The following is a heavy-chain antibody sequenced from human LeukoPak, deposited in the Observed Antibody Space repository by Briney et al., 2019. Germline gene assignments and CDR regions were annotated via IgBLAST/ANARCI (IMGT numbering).Heavy chain of an antibody. D-gene: IGHD7-27*01. CDR2: VYYSGST. J-gene: IGHJ4*02. V-gene: IGHV4-59*01. CDR1: GDFITAYY. Sequence: RSSETLSLTCTVSGDFITAYYWSWIRQPPGKGLEWIGYVYYSGSTEYNPSLRSRVTISLEMSTHQFSLNLTSVTAADTAVYYCASNTGTVFDYWGQGALVTVSS. CDR3: ASNTGTVFDY.